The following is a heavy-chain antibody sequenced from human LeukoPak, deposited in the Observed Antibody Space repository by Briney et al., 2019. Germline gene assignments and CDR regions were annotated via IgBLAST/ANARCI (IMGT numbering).Heavy chain of an antibody. CDR3: ARDNCSGGSCYNP. CDR2: ISSSGSTI. V-gene: IGHV3-11*01. Sequence: GGSLRLSGAASGFTFSDYYMSWIRQAPGKGLEWVSYISSSGSTIYYADSVKGRFTISRDNAKNSLYLQMNSLRAEDTAVYYCARDNCSGGSCYNPWGQGTLVTVSS. CDR1: GFTFSDYY. D-gene: IGHD2-15*01. J-gene: IGHJ5*02.